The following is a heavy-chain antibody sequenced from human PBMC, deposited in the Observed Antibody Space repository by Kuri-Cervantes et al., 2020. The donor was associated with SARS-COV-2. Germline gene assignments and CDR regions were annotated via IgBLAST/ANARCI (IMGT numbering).Heavy chain of an antibody. J-gene: IGHJ3*02. D-gene: IGHD1-26*01. V-gene: IGHV4-34*01. CDR3: ARDNPISGSYWDAFDI. CDR2: INHSGSA. CDR1: GGSFSGYY. Sequence: GSLRLSCAVYGGSFSGYYWSWIRQPPGKGLEWIGEINHSGSANYNPSLKSRVTISVDTSKNQFSLKLSSVTAADTAVYYCARDNPISGSYWDAFDIWGQGTMVTVSS.